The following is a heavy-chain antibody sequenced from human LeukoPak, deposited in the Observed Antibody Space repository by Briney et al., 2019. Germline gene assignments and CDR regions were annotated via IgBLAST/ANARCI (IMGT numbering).Heavy chain of an antibody. Sequence: GGSLRLSCAASGFTFSSFSMNWVRQAPGKGLECVSAISGGGGTTYYADSVKGRFTISRDNSKNTLYLQMNSLTAEDTAVYYCAKVEKNIVATTNFDYWGQGTLVTVSS. J-gene: IGHJ4*02. CDR2: ISGGGGTT. CDR1: GFTFSSFS. D-gene: IGHD5-12*01. V-gene: IGHV3-23*01. CDR3: AKVEKNIVATTNFDY.